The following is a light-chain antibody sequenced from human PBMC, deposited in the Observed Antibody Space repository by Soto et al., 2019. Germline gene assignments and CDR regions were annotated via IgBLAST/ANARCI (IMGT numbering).Light chain of an antibody. CDR3: SSYTDSSNYV. Sequence: QSVLTQPASVSGSPGQSITISCTGTSSDLAIYNYVSWYQQQPGKAPKLMIYQVTNRPSGVSNRFSGSRSGHTASLTISGLQAEDEADYYCSSYTDSSNYVFGTGTKVTVL. CDR2: QVT. V-gene: IGLV2-14*01. CDR1: SSDLAIYNY. J-gene: IGLJ1*01.